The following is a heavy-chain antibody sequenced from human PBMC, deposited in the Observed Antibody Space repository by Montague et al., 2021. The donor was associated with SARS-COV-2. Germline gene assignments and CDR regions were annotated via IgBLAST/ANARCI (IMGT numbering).Heavy chain of an antibody. CDR1: EFTFSSHW. D-gene: IGHD3-22*01. CDR2: INPDGSER. CDR3: AREGYYYEGYFDN. J-gene: IGHJ4*02. Sequence: LRLSCATSEFTFSSHWMSWVRQAPGKGLEWVANINPDGSERYYVDSVKGRFTISRDNAQNSLYLQMNSLRAEDTAVYYCAREGYYYEGYFDNWGQGTLVTVSS. V-gene: IGHV3-7*01.